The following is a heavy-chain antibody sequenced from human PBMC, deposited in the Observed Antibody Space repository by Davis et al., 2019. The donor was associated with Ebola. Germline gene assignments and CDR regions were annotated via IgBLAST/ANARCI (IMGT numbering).Heavy chain of an antibody. D-gene: IGHD6-13*01. Sequence: PGGSLRLSCAASGFTFSSYGMHWVRQAPGKGLEWVAVIWYDGSNKYYADSVKGRFTISRDNSKNTLYLQMNSLRAEDTAVYYCARSGDSSSWYGGWFDPWGQGTLVTVSS. CDR2: IWYDGSNK. CDR3: ARSGDSSSWYGGWFDP. J-gene: IGHJ5*02. V-gene: IGHV3-33*01. CDR1: GFTFSSYG.